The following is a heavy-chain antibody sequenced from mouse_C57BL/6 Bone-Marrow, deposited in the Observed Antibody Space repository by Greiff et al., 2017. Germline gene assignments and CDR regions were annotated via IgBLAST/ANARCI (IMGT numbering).Heavy chain of an antibody. D-gene: IGHD4-1*02. Sequence: QVQLKQPGAELVKPGASVKLSCKASGYTFTSYWMHWVKQRPGQGLEWIGMIHPNSGSTNYNEKFKSKATLTVDKSSSTAYMQLSSLTSEDSAVDYCLNWDEAWFAYWGQGTLVTVSA. CDR1: GYTFTSYW. J-gene: IGHJ3*01. CDR2: IHPNSGST. V-gene: IGHV1-64*01. CDR3: LNWDEAWFAY.